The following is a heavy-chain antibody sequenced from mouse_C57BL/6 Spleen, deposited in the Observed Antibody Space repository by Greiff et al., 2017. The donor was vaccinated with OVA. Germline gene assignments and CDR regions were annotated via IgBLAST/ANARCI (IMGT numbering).Heavy chain of an antibody. CDR2: IYPGDGDT. J-gene: IGHJ3*01. CDR3: ARGANWDLWFAY. CDR1: GYAFSSSW. D-gene: IGHD4-1*01. Sequence: QVQLQQSGPELVKPGASVKISCKASGYAFSSSWMNWVKQRPGKGLEWIGRIYPGDGDTNYNGKFKGKATLTADKSSSTAYMQLSSLTSEDSAVYFCARGANWDLWFAYWGQGTLVTVSA. V-gene: IGHV1-82*01.